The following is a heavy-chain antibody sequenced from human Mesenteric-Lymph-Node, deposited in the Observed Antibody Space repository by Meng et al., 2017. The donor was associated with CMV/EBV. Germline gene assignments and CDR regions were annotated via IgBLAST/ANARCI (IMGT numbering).Heavy chain of an antibody. J-gene: IGHJ4*02. Sequence: TVSGGSINSGDSYWSWIRQHPGKGLEWIGSIYYSGSTFYNPSLKSRVTISLDTSKNQFSLKLTSVTAADTAVYYCARDGGGTTYFDYWGQGTLVTVSS. D-gene: IGHD1-7*01. CDR3: ARDGGGTTYFDY. CDR2: IYYSGST. CDR1: GGSINSGDSY. V-gene: IGHV4-31*03.